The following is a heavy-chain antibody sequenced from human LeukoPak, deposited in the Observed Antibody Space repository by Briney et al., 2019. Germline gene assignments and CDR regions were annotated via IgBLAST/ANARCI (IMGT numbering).Heavy chain of an antibody. CDR2: LYYSGST. CDR1: GGSVSLYY. Sequence: PSETLSLTCTVSGGSVSLYYWSWIRQPPGKGLEWIGYLYYSGSTNYNPSLKSRVTISVDTSKNQVSLKLTSVTAADTAVYYCARIPRRDAFDIWGQGTMVTVSS. J-gene: IGHJ3*02. CDR3: ARIPRRDAFDI. V-gene: IGHV4-59*02.